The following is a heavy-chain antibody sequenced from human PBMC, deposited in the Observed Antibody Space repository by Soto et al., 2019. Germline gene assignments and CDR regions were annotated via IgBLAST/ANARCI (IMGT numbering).Heavy chain of an antibody. CDR3: AKLRDFVVLPAGILDY. CDR2: ISGGGDTT. J-gene: IGHJ4*02. CDR1: GFTFSSYG. V-gene: IGHV3-23*01. D-gene: IGHD2-8*01. Sequence: GGSLRLSCAASGFTFSSYGISWIRLSPGKGLEWVSVISGGGDTTYYTPSVKGRFTISRDDFRNTLYLQMNSLRTEDTAIYYCAKLRDFVVLPAGILDYWGPGTLVTVSS.